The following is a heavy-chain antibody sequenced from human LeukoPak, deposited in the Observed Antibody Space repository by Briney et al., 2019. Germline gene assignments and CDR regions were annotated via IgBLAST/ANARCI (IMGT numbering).Heavy chain of an antibody. Sequence: SETLSLTCTVSGGSVSSSSYYWGWIRQPPGKGLEWIGSIYYSGSTYYNPSLKSRVTISVDTSKNQFSLKLSSVTAADTAVYYCARLPWGSGNYFDYWGPGTLVTVSS. CDR2: IYYSGST. J-gene: IGHJ4*02. CDR3: ARLPWGSGNYFDY. CDR1: GGSVSSSSYY. V-gene: IGHV4-39*01. D-gene: IGHD7-27*01.